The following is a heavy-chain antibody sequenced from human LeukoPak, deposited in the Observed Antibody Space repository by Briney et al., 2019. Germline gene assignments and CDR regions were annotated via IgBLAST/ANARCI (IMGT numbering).Heavy chain of an antibody. D-gene: IGHD2-15*01. J-gene: IGHJ4*02. CDR1: GFTFTDY. CDR3: AKAHRGFLYCSGGSCYSDY. Sequence: PGGSLRLSCAAASGFTFTDYISWIRQAPGKGLEWVSYFRNSDSPVYYADSVKGRFTISRDNAKDSLYLQMNSLGAEDTAVYYCAKAHRGFLYCSGGSCYSDYWGQGTLVTVSS. CDR2: FRNSDSPV. V-gene: IGHV3-11*01.